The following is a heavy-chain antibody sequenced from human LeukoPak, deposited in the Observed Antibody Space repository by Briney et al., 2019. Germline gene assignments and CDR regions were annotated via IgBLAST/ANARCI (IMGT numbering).Heavy chain of an antibody. V-gene: IGHV1-2*02. Sequence: ASVKVPCKASGYTFTGYYMHWVRQAPGQGLEWMGWINPNSGGTNYAQKFQGRVTMTRDTSISTAYMELSRLRSDDTAVYYCARSRRDGCNYVPYWGQRCPATVSS. CDR3: ARSRRDGCNYVPY. CDR2: INPNSGGT. D-gene: IGHD5-24*01. CDR1: GYTFTGYY. J-gene: IGHJ1*01.